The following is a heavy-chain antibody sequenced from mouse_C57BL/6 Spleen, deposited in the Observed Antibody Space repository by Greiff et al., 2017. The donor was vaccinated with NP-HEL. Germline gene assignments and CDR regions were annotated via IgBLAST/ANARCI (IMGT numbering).Heavy chain of an antibody. CDR1: GYTFTDYY. Sequence: EVQLQQSGPELVKPGASVKISCKASGYTFTDYYMNWVKQSHGKSLEWIGDINPNNGGTNYNQKFKGKATLTVDTSSSTAYMELRSLTSEDSAVYYCASRDYYGGFAYWGQGTLVTVSA. CDR2: INPNNGGT. V-gene: IGHV1-26*01. CDR3: ASRDYYGGFAY. D-gene: IGHD1-1*01. J-gene: IGHJ3*01.